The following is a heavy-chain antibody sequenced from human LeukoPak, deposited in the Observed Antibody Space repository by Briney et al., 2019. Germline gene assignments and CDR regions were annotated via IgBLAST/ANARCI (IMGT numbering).Heavy chain of an antibody. CDR2: LYYMRGA. D-gene: IGHD3-22*01. V-gene: IGHV4-59*12. J-gene: IGHJ4*02. CDR1: GGSISGYY. CDR3: ARGLPYYYDSSGYYSR. Sequence: SETLSLTCTVSGGSISGYYWCWSRQPPGKGVEWIGNLYYMRGAWYKSSLKSRVTTSVDTSKNQFSLKLSSVTAADTAVYYCARGLPYYYDSSGYYSRWGQGTLVTVSS.